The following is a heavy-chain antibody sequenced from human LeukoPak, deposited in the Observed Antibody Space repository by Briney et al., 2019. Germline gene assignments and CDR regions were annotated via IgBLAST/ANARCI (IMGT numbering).Heavy chain of an antibody. CDR2: VFSGGST. D-gene: IGHD3-10*01. CDR1: GDSISNHY. Sequence: PSETLPLTCTVSGDSISNHYWNWIRQPPGKGLEWIGYVFSGGSTDYNPSLKSRVTISLDTSRNLFSLSLTSVTAADTAVYYCGRHFGGSSGSFYTDYWGQGTLVTVSS. V-gene: IGHV4-59*08. CDR3: GRHFGGSSGSFYTDY. J-gene: IGHJ4*02.